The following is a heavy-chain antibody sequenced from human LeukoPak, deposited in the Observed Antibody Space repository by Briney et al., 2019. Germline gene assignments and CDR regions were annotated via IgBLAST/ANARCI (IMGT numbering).Heavy chain of an antibody. Sequence: SETLSLTCTVSGGSISSYYWSWIRQPPGKGLEWIGYIYYSGSTNYNPSLKSRVTISVDTSKSQFSLKLSSVTAADTAVYYCARSPGDLATKGGYYYYMDVWGKGTTVTVSS. CDR2: IYYSGST. D-gene: IGHD4-17*01. V-gene: IGHV4-59*01. J-gene: IGHJ6*03. CDR3: ARSPGDLATKGGYYYYMDV. CDR1: GGSISSYY.